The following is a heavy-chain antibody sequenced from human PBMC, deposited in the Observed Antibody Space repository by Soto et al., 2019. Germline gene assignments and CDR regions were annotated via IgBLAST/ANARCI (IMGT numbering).Heavy chain of an antibody. D-gene: IGHD1-1*01. CDR1: GYSFTRHA. CDR3: ARDLNDDQPSRIFDH. CDR2: VNTVNGNT. V-gene: IGHV1-3*04. Sequence: GASVKVSCKASGYSFTRHAMHWVRQAPGERPEWMGWVNTVNGNTEYSQKLQGGVTITKDTSTTTSYMELSSLRFEDSAVYYCARDLNDDQPSRIFDHWGQGTLVTVSS. J-gene: IGHJ4*02.